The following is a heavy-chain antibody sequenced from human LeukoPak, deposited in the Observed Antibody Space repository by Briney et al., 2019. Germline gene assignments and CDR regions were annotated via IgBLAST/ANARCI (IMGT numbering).Heavy chain of an antibody. Sequence: SETLSLTCAVYGGSFSGYYWSWIRQPPGKGLEWIVDINHSGSTNYNPSLKSRVTISVDTSKNQFSLKLSSVTAADTAVYYCARDYYGSGSYYKRTHNWFDPWGQGTLVTVSS. D-gene: IGHD3-10*01. CDR3: ARDYYGSGSYYKRTHNWFDP. CDR1: GGSFSGYY. V-gene: IGHV4-34*01. J-gene: IGHJ5*02. CDR2: INHSGST.